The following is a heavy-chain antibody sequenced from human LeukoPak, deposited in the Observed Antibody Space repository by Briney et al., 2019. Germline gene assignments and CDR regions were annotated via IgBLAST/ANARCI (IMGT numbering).Heavy chain of an antibody. CDR1: GFSLSKYW. Sequence: GGSLRLSCAASGFSLSKYWMSWVRQAPGKGLEWVANIKQDGREKKYVDSVKGRFTIPRDNAKNSLYLQMDSLRAEDTALYYCSRDLWYIRLLVGCDCWGQGTLVTVSS. CDR3: SRDLWYIRLLVGCDC. CDR2: IKQDGREK. J-gene: IGHJ4*02. V-gene: IGHV3-7*03. D-gene: IGHD6-13*01.